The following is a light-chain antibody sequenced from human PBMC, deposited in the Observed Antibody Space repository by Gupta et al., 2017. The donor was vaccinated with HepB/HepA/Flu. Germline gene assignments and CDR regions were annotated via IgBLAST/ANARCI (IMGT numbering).Light chain of an antibody. CDR1: SSNIGAGYD. CDR2: INS. CDR3: QSYDSSLSGVV. J-gene: IGLJ2*01. V-gene: IGLV1-40*01. Sequence: QSVLTQPPSVSGAPGQRVTISCTGSSSNIGAGYDVHWYQQLPGTVPKVVIYINSNRPSGVPDRFSGSKSGTSASLAITGLQAEDEADYYCQSYDSSLSGVVFGGGTKLTVL.